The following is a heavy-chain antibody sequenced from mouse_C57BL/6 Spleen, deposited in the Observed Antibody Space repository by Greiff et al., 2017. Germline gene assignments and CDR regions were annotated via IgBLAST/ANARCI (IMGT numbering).Heavy chain of an antibody. D-gene: IGHD2-14*01. CDR2: ISDGGSYT. CDR1: GFTFSSYA. CDR3: ARGGYDAYAMDY. Sequence: EVKVEESGGGLVKPGGSLKLSCAASGFTFSSYAMSWVRQTPEKRLEWVATISDGGSYTYYPDNVKGRFTISRDNAKNNLYLQMSHLKSEDTAMYYCARGGYDAYAMDYWGQGTSVTVSS. V-gene: IGHV5-4*03. J-gene: IGHJ4*01.